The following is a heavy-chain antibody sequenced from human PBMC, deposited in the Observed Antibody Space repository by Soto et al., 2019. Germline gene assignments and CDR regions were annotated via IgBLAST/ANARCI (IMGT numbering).Heavy chain of an antibody. J-gene: IGHJ4*02. D-gene: IGHD2-15*01. Sequence: EVQLVESGGGLVQPGGSLRLSCAASGFTFSSYWMHWVRQAPGKGLVWVSRINSDGSSTSYADSVQGRFTIYRDNAKNTLYLQMNRLRAEDTAVYYCVRTSLVVAAATREDYWGQGTLVTVSS. CDR1: GFTFSSYW. CDR3: VRTSLVVAAATREDY. V-gene: IGHV3-74*01. CDR2: INSDGSST.